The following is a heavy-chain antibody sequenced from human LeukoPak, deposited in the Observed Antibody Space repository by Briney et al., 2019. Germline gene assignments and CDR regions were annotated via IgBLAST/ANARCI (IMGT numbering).Heavy chain of an antibody. Sequence: GGSLRLSCAASGFSFSSYAMSWVRQAPGKGLEWVSAISGSGGSTYYADSVKGRFTISRDNSKNTLYLQMNSLRAEDTAVYYCAKVRDPYYYYYMDVWGKGTTVTVSS. CDR1: GFSFSSYA. J-gene: IGHJ6*03. CDR3: AKVRDPYYYYYMDV. D-gene: IGHD4-17*01. V-gene: IGHV3-23*01. CDR2: ISGSGGST.